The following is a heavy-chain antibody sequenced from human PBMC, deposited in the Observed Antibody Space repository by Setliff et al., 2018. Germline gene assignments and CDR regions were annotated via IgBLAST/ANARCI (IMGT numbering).Heavy chain of an antibody. Sequence: SETLSLTCTVSGGSVSSGSYYWSWIRQPPGKRLEWIGYTYYSGSTNFNPSLKSRVTISVDTSKNQFSLKLSSVTAADTAVYYCARSQWGGESYYFDYWGQGTLVTVSS. J-gene: IGHJ4*02. CDR3: ARSQWGGESYYFDY. CDR2: TYYSGST. V-gene: IGHV4-61*01. CDR1: GGSVSSGSYY. D-gene: IGHD2-15*01.